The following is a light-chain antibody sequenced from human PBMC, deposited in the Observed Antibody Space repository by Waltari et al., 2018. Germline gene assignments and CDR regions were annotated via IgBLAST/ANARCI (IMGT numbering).Light chain of an antibody. CDR1: QSVSSY. Sequence: VILTQSPATLSLSPGERATLSCRASQSVSSYLAWYQQKPGQAPRLLIYGASSSATGIPYRFSGSGSGTEFTLTISSLEPEDFAVYYCQKYSSSPYSFGQGTKVEIK. J-gene: IGKJ2*03. CDR2: GAS. CDR3: QKYSSSPYS. V-gene: IGKV3-20*01.